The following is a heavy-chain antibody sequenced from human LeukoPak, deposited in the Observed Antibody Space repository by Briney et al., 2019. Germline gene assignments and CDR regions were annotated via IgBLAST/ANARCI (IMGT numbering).Heavy chain of an antibody. V-gene: IGHV1-3*03. CDR1: GYTFTNYA. CDR3: ARARTSGYYYYLDY. CDR2: INGGNDNR. D-gene: IGHD3-22*01. Sequence: ASVKVSCKASGYTFTNYAIHWVRQAPGQRLEWMGWINGGNDNRKYSQEFQGRVTITRDTSASTAYMELSSLRSEDMAAYYCARARTSGYYYYLDYWGQGTLVTVSS. J-gene: IGHJ4*02.